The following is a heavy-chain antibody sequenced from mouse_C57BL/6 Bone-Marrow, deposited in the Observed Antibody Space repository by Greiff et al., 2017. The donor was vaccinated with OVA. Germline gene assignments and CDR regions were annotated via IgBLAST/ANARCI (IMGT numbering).Heavy chain of an antibody. J-gene: IGHJ4*01. CDR3: AGIITTVVAPYAMDY. Sequence: QVQLQQPGAELVKPGASVKVSCKASGYTFTSYWMHWVKQRPGQGLEWIGRIHPSDSDTNYNQKFKGKATLTVDKSSSTAYMQLSSLTSEDSAVYYCAGIITTVVAPYAMDYWGQGTSVTVSS. CDR2: IHPSDSDT. CDR1: GYTFTSYW. D-gene: IGHD1-1*01. V-gene: IGHV1-74*01.